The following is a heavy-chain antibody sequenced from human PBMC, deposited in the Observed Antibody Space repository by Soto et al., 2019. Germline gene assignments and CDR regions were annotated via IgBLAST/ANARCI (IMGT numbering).Heavy chain of an antibody. V-gene: IGHV1-69*01. CDR2: IIPVFGLV. Sequence: QVHLLLQSGAEVKKPGSSVKVSCKASGGTPSNSAISWVRQAPGQGLEWMGGIIPVFGLVKYAQNFQGRVTITADESTNTAYMELSSLRPEDTAVYYFAGGRIVVVGSRAYSGMDVWGQGTTVTVSS. CDR1: GGTPSNSA. J-gene: IGHJ6*02. CDR3: AGGRIVVVGSRAYSGMDV. D-gene: IGHD2-15*01.